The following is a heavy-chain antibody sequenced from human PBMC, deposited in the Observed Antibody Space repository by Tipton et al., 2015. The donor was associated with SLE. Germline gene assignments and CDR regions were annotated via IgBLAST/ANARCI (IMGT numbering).Heavy chain of an antibody. D-gene: IGHD3-10*01. V-gene: IGHV3-43*01. CDR2: ISWDGGST. CDR1: GFTFSSYW. J-gene: IGHJ4*02. Sequence: SLRLSCAASGFTFSSYWMSWVRQAPGKGLEWVSLISWDGGSTYYADSVKGRFTISRDNSKNSLYLQMNSLRTEDTALYYCAKDNGRGTLLYYFDYWGQGTLVTVSS. CDR3: AKDNGRGTLLYYFDY.